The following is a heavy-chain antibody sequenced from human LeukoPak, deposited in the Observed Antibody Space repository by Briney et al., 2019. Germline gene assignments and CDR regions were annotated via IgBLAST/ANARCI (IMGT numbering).Heavy chain of an antibody. J-gene: IGHJ4*02. CDR1: GFTFSSYS. V-gene: IGHV3-48*01. CDR3: AKDRIAAAEPLYYFDY. Sequence: GGSLRLSCAASGFTFSSYSMMWVRQAPGKGLEWVSYISSSSTTIYYADSVKGRFTISRDNAKNTLYLQMNSLRAEDTAVYYCAKDRIAAAEPLYYFDYWGQGTLVTVSS. CDR2: ISSSSTTI. D-gene: IGHD6-13*01.